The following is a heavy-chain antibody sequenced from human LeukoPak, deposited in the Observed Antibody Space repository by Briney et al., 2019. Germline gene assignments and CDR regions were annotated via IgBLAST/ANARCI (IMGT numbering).Heavy chain of an antibody. V-gene: IGHV4-61*01. CDR3: ARDPSGYFNY. CDR2: IYYSGST. Sequence: ETLSLTCTVSGGSVNSGNYYWSWVRQPPGRGLEWIGFIYYSGSTNYNPSLKSRVTISVDTSKNQFSLKLSSVTAADTAVYYCARDPSGYFNYWGQGTLPTVSS. CDR1: GGSVNSGNYY. J-gene: IGHJ4*02. D-gene: IGHD3-22*01.